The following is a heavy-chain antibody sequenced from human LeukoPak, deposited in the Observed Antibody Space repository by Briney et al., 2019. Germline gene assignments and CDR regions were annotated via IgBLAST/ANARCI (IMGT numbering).Heavy chain of an antibody. CDR1: GGSFSGYY. Sequence: SETLSLTCAVSGGSFSGYYWSWIRQPPGKGLEWIGEINHSGSTNYNPSLKSRVTISVDTSKNQFSLKLSSVTAADTAVYYCAMRGRGVGFYYYYYMDVWGKGTTVTVSS. CDR3: AMRGRGVGFYYYYYMDV. CDR2: INHSGST. D-gene: IGHD3-10*01. J-gene: IGHJ6*03. V-gene: IGHV4-34*01.